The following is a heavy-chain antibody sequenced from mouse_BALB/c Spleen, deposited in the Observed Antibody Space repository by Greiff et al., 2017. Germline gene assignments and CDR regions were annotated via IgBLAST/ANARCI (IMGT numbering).Heavy chain of an antibody. D-gene: IGHD2-1*01. V-gene: IGHV1-80*01. Sequence: QVQLQQSGAELVRPGSSVKISCKASGYAFSSYWMNWVKQRPGQGLEWIGQIYPGDGDTNYNGKFKGKATLTADKSSSTAYMQLSSLTSEDSAVYFCARSTMVYCDYWGQGTTLTVSS. CDR2: IYPGDGDT. CDR3: ARSTMVYCDY. J-gene: IGHJ2*01. CDR1: GYAFSSYW.